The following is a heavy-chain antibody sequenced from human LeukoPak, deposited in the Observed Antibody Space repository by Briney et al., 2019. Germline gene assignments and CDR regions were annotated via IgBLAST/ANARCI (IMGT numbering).Heavy chain of an antibody. CDR2: IYYSGST. CDR3: ARAWHSRYSSGWYPGGFDY. D-gene: IGHD6-19*01. V-gene: IGHV4-59*01. CDR1: GGSISSYY. J-gene: IGHJ4*02. Sequence: SETLSLTCTVSGGSISSYYWSWIRQPPGKGLEWIGYIYYSGSTNYNPSLKSRVTISVDTSKNQFSLKLSSVTAADTAVYYCARAWHSRYSSGWYPGGFDYWGQGTLVTVSS.